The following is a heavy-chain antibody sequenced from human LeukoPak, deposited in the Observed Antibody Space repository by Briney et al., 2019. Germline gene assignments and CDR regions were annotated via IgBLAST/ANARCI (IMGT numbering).Heavy chain of an antibody. V-gene: IGHV3-23*01. CDR3: AKDFVGYRDY. J-gene: IGHJ4*02. D-gene: IGHD3-16*02. CDR2: ISGSGGST. CDR1: GFTFSSYA. Sequence: PGGSLRLSCAASGFTFSSYAMSSVRQAPGNGRRGGSAISGSGGSTYYAASVKGRFTISRDNSKNTLYLRMNSLRAEDTAVYYCAKDFVGYRDYWGQGTLVTVSS.